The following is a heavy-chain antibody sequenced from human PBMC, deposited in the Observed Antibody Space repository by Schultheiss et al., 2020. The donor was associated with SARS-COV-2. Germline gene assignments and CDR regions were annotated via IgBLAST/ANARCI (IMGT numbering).Heavy chain of an antibody. V-gene: IGHV1-24*01. J-gene: IGHJ5*02. CDR3: AREGGSGGINNWFDP. Sequence: ASVKVSCKASGYTFTGYYMHWVRQAPGKGLEWMGGFDPEDGETIYAQKFQGRVTMTTDTSTSTAYMELRSLRSDDTAVYYCAREGGSGGINNWFDPWGQGTLVTVSS. D-gene: IGHD2-15*01. CDR2: FDPEDGET. CDR1: GYTFTGYY.